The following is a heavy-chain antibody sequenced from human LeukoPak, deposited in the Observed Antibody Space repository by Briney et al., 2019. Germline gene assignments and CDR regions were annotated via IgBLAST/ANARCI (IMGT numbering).Heavy chain of an antibody. D-gene: IGHD1-26*01. Sequence: GGSLRLSCVASGVTLSSYAMSWARQAPGKGLEWVSGISSSGSGGNTYYADSVKGRFTISRDNSKNTLYLQMNSLRAEDTAIYYCAKYGPQDSGSSHFDYWGQGALVTVSS. V-gene: IGHV3-23*01. J-gene: IGHJ4*02. CDR3: AKYGPQDSGSSHFDY. CDR2: ISSSGSGGNT. CDR1: GVTLSSYA.